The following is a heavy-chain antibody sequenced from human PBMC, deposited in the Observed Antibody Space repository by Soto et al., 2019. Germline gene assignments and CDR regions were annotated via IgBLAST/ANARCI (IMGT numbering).Heavy chain of an antibody. J-gene: IGHJ5*02. V-gene: IGHV4-59*01. D-gene: IGHD3-10*01. CDR3: AREEYGSGSFDP. CDR2: IYYSGST. CDR1: GGSISSYY. Sequence: PSETLSLTCTVSGGSISSYYWSWIRQPPGKGLEWIGYIYYSGSTNYNPSLKSRVTISVDTSKNQFSLKLSSVTAADTAVYYCAREEYGSGSFDPWGQGTLVIVSS.